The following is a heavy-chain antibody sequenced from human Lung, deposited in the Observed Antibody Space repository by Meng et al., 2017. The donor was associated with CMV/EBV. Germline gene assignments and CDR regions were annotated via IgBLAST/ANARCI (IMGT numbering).Heavy chain of an antibody. CDR3: ARGDYSSTLPFDY. CDR2: ISPNSGGT. CDR1: GYTFTGYY. V-gene: IGHV1-2*02. J-gene: IGHJ4*02. D-gene: IGHD6-13*01. Sequence: SXXVSXKASGYTFTGYYMHWVRQAPGQGLEWMGWISPNSGGTNYAQNFQGRVTMTRDTSISTAYMELSRLRSDDTAVYYCARGDYSSTLPFDYWGQGTXVTVAS.